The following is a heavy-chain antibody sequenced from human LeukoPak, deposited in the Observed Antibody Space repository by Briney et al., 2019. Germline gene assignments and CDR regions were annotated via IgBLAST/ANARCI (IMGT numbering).Heavy chain of an antibody. CDR1: GGSISSYY. CDR2: IYTSGST. Sequence: PSETLSLTCTVSGGSISSYYWSWIRQPAGKGLEWIGRIYTSGSTNYNPSLKSRVTISVDTSKNQFSLKLSSVTAADTAVYYCASRIRGRVAYLEYWGQGTLVTVSS. J-gene: IGHJ4*02. CDR3: ASRIRGRVAYLEY. V-gene: IGHV4-4*07. D-gene: IGHD6-13*01.